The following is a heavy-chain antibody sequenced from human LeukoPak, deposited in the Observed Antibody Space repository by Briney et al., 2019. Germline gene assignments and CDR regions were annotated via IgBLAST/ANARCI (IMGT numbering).Heavy chain of an antibody. CDR3: VREVKGYGSSWYQNWFDP. J-gene: IGHJ5*02. V-gene: IGHV4-30-4*01. D-gene: IGHD6-13*01. CDR2: IYYSGST. Sequence: WIRQPPGKGLEWIGYIYYSGSTYYNPSLKSRVTTSIDTSKNQFSLKMSSVTAADTAVYYCVREVKGYGSSWYQNWFDPWGQGTLVTVSS.